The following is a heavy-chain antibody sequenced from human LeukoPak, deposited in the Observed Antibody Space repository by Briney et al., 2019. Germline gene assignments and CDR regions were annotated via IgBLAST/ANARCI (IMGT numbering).Heavy chain of an antibody. CDR2: ISGSGGST. CDR3: AKRAPGIIAVAGSSPLAY. J-gene: IGHJ4*02. CDR1: GFTFSSYA. V-gene: IGHV3-23*01. D-gene: IGHD6-19*01. Sequence: GGSLRLSCAASGFTFSSYAMGWVRQAPGKGLEWVSAISGSGGSTYYADSVKGRFTISRDNSKNTLYLQMNSLRAEDTAIYYCAKRAPGIIAVAGSSPLAYWGQGTLVTVSS.